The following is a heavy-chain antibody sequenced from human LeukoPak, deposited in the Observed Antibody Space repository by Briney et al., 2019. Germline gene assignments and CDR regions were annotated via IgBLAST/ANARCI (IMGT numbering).Heavy chain of an antibody. D-gene: IGHD6-19*01. CDR2: ISGDGGST. Sequence: HPGGSLRLSCAAPGFIFDNYAIHWVRKAPGKGLEWVSLISGDGGSTFYADSVRGRFTISRDNTRKSLSLQMSSLRSEDTALYYCARESETSGWYDYWGQGTLVTVSS. V-gene: IGHV3-43*02. CDR1: GFIFDNYA. J-gene: IGHJ4*02. CDR3: ARESETSGWYDY.